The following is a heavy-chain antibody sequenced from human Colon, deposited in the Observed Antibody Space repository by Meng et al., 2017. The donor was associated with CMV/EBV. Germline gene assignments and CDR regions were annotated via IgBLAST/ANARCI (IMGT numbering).Heavy chain of an antibody. CDR1: GFILSKYG. D-gene: IGHD6-19*01. J-gene: IGHJ6*02. CDR3: ARFIGGWSMDV. V-gene: IGHV3-23*03. CDR2: SHSDFRET. Sequence: GGSLRLSCVASGFILSKYGWGMGWVRQAPGKGLEWVSLSHSDFRETHNADSVKGRFRMSRDDAKNTMTLQMDSLRVEDTATYHCARFIGGWSMDVWGQGSMVTVSS.